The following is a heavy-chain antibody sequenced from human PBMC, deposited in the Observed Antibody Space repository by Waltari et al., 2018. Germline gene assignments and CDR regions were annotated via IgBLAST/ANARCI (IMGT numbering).Heavy chain of an antibody. CDR1: GGSISSSSYY. CDR3: ARAIPGDYDCWSGYYPYWYFDL. CDR2: IYYSGTT. V-gene: IGHV4-39*07. D-gene: IGHD3-3*01. Sequence: QLQLQESGPGLVKPSETLSLTCTVSGGSISSSSYYWGWIRQPPGKGREWIGSIYYSGTTAHTPSLKVLVTTLVHTSKNQFSLTLSSVTAADTAVYYCARAIPGDYDCWSGYYPYWYFDLWGRGTLVTVSS. J-gene: IGHJ2*01.